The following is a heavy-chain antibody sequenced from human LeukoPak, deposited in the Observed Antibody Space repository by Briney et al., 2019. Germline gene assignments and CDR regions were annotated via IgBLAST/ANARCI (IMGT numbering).Heavy chain of an antibody. J-gene: IGHJ4*02. Sequence: PSETLSLTCTVSGFSISNYYWSWIRQSPDKGLEWIGYIQDSGSTNYNPSLKSRVIISVDTSTNQFSLKLSSVTAADTAVYYCARLDAAAGRYLQFFYWGQGTLVTVSS. D-gene: IGHD5-24*01. CDR1: GFSISNYY. CDR2: IQDSGST. V-gene: IGHV4-59*08. CDR3: ARLDAAAGRYLQFFY.